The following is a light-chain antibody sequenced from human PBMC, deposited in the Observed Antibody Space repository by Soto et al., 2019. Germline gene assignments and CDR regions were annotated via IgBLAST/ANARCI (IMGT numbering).Light chain of an antibody. CDR1: QSVSSSY. V-gene: IGKV3-20*01. CDR2: DTS. CDR3: QQCGSSPS. J-gene: IGKJ1*01. Sequence: EIVLTQSPGTLSLSPGERATLSCRASQSVSSSYLAWYQQQPGQPPRLLIYDTSSRATGIPDRFSGGGSGTDFTLAISRLEPEDFAVYYCQQCGSSPSFGQGTKVELK.